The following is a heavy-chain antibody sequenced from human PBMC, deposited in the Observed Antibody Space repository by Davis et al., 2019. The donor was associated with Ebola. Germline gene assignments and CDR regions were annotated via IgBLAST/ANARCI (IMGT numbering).Heavy chain of an antibody. J-gene: IGHJ5*02. V-gene: IGHV1-2*06. D-gene: IGHD1-20*01. Sequence: AASVKVSCKASGYIFTAYYMHWVRQAPGQGLEWMGRINPISGDANYAQKFQGRVTMTRDTAISTAYMELSGLRSDDTAVYYCTVYNWRYWFDPWGQGTLVTVSA. CDR3: TVYNWRYWFDP. CDR2: INPISGDA. CDR1: GYIFTAYY.